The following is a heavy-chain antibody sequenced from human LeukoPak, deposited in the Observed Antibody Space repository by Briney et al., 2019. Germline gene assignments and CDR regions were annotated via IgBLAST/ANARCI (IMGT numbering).Heavy chain of an antibody. V-gene: IGHV3-20*04. D-gene: IGHD2-8*01. CDR1: GFTFDDYG. CDR2: IHWNGYNT. Sequence: PGGSLRLSCAASGFTFDDYGMSWVRQTPGKGLEWVSGIHWNGYNTGYADSVKGRFSIARDNAKNSLYLQMNSLRAEDTALYYCARTYCTNGVCYGFFDYWGQGTLVTVSS. CDR3: ARTYCTNGVCYGFFDY. J-gene: IGHJ4*02.